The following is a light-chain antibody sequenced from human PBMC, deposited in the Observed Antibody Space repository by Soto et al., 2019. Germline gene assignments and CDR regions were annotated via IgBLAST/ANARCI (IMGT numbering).Light chain of an antibody. J-gene: IGKJ1*01. CDR3: QQYGSPPQT. CDR1: QSISANY. V-gene: IGKV3-20*01. Sequence: EIVLTQSPDTLSLSPGERATLSCRASQSISANYLAWYQQPPGQPPRLLIYGASSRSTGIPDRFSGSGSGTDFTLTISRLESEDFAVYYCQQYGSPPQTFGQGTKVDI. CDR2: GAS.